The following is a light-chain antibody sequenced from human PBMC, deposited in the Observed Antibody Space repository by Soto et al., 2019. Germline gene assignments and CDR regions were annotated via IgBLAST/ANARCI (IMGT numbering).Light chain of an antibody. J-gene: IGLJ3*02. CDR3: QSYDSSLSGWV. V-gene: IGLV1-40*01. CDR2: GNS. CDR1: SSNIGAGYD. Sequence: QSVLTQPPSVSGAPGQTVTISCTGSSSNIGAGYDVHWYQQLPGTAPKLLIYGNSNRPSGVPDRFSGSKSGTSASLAITGLQAEDEADHYCQSYDSSLSGWVFGGGTKLTVL.